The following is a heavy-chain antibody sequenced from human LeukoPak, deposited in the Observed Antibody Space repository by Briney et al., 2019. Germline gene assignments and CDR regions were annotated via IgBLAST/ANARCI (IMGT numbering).Heavy chain of an antibody. Sequence: ASVKVSCKASGYTFTGYYMHWVRQAPGQGLEWMGWINPNSGKTGYVQKLQGRVTMTRDTSISTACMELSSLTSEDTAIYYCARDRVGVGSSGWENWGQGTLVTVSS. CDR1: GYTFTGYY. D-gene: IGHD6-19*01. V-gene: IGHV1-8*02. J-gene: IGHJ4*02. CDR3: ARDRVGVGSSGWEN. CDR2: INPNSGKT.